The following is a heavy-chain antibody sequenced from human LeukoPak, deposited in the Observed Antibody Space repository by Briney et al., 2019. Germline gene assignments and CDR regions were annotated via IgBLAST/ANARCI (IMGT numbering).Heavy chain of an antibody. J-gene: IGHJ4*02. CDR3: ARGHYDSSGEDY. Sequence: SETLSLTCAVYGGSFSGYYWSWIRQAPGKGLEWIGYIYYSGSTNYNPSLKSRVTISVDTSKNQFSLKLSSVTAADTAVYYCARGHYDSSGEDYWGQGTLVTVSS. CDR1: GGSFSGYY. D-gene: IGHD3-22*01. CDR2: IYYSGST. V-gene: IGHV4-59*01.